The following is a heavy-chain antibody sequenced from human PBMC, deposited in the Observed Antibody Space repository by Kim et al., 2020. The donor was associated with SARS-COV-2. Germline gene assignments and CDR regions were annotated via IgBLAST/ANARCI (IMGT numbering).Heavy chain of an antibody. CDR2: IWYDGSNK. CDR3: ALFRSGSYQYYFDY. J-gene: IGHJ4*02. V-gene: IGHV3-33*01. CDR1: GFTFSSYA. Sequence: GGSLRLSCAASGFTFSSYAMHWVRQAPGKGLEWVAVIWYDGSNKYYADSVKGRFTISRDNSKNTLYLQMNSLRAEDTAVYYCALFRSGSYQYYFDYWGQG. D-gene: IGHD3-10*01.